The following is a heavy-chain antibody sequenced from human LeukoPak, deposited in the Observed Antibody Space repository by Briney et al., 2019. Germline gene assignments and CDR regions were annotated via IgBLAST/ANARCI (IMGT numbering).Heavy chain of an antibody. D-gene: IGHD3-10*01. V-gene: IGHV1-2*02. CDR1: GYTFTGYY. CDR2: INPNSGGT. J-gene: IGHJ4*02. Sequence: ASVTVSCKASGYTFTGYYMHWVRQAPGQGLEWMGWINPNSGGTNYAQKFQGRVTMTRDTSISTAYMELSRLRSDDTAVYYCARDYLDGSGSYLAGWGQGTLVTVSS. CDR3: ARDYLDGSGSYLAG.